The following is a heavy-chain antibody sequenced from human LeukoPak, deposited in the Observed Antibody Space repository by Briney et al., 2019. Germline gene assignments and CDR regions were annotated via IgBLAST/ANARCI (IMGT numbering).Heavy chain of an antibody. D-gene: IGHD6-13*01. CDR1: GGSISSGGYY. CDR2: IYYSGST. J-gene: IGHJ5*02. V-gene: IGHV4-31*03. CDR3: ARDGVPGIAAAGTIGFDP. Sequence: SQTLSLTCTVSGGSISSGGYYWSWIRQHPGKGLKWIGYIYYSGSTYYNPSLKSRVTISVDTSKNQFSLKLSSVTAADTAVYYCARDGVPGIAAAGTIGFDPWGQGTLVTVSS.